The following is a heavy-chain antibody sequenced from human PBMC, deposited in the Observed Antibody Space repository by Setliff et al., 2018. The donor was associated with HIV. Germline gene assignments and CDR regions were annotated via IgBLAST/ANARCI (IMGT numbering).Heavy chain of an antibody. CDR2: IKPDTGGT. V-gene: IGHV1-2*02. J-gene: IGHJ4*02. CDR1: GYTFTVYY. Sequence: ASVKVSCKASGYTFTVYYMHWVRQAPGQGLEWMGWIKPDTGGTNYAQKFQGRVTLTSDMSANTVYMDLTTLRSEDTAVYYCASPMFYDGKVVWGQGTPVTVSS. CDR3: ASPMFYDGKVV. D-gene: IGHD3-22*01.